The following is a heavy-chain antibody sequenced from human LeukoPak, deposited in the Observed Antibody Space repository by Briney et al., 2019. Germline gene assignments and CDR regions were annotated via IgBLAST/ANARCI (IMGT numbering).Heavy chain of an antibody. Sequence: GESLKISCKGSGYSFTTHWIGWVRPMPGKGLELMGIIYPGGSDIRYSPSFQGQVTISADKSISTAYLQWSSLKASDTAMYYCARHKAYSSGPDAFDIWGQGTMVTVSS. CDR3: ARHKAYSSGPDAFDI. J-gene: IGHJ3*02. D-gene: IGHD6-19*01. CDR2: IYPGGSDI. CDR1: GYSFTTHW. V-gene: IGHV5-51*01.